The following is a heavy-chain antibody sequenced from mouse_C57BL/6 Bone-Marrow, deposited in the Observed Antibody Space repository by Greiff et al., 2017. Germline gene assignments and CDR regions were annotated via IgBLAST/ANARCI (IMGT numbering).Heavy chain of an antibody. CDR3: TRIDAPTGTYYFDY. Sequence: QVQLKESGAELVRPGASVTLSCQASGYTFTDYEMHWVKQTPVHGLEWIGAIDPETGGTAYNQKFKGKAILTADKSSSTAYMELRSLTSEDSAVYYCTRIDAPTGTYYFDYWGQGTTLTVSS. D-gene: IGHD4-1*02. V-gene: IGHV1-15*01. CDR2: IDPETGGT. CDR1: GYTFTDYE. J-gene: IGHJ2*01.